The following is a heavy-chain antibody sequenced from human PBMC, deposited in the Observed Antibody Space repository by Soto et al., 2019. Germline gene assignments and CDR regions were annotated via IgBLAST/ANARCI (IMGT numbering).Heavy chain of an antibody. J-gene: IGHJ3*02. D-gene: IGHD3-22*01. CDR3: ASTDYYGSSGYYWVDAFDI. CDR1: GVSISSYY. Sequence: SETLSLTCTVSGVSISSYYWSWIRQPPGKGLEWIGYIYYSGSTNYNPSLKSRVTISVDTSKNQFSLKLSSVTAADTAVYYCASTDYYGSSGYYWVDAFDIWGQGTMVTVSS. CDR2: IYYSGST. V-gene: IGHV4-59*01.